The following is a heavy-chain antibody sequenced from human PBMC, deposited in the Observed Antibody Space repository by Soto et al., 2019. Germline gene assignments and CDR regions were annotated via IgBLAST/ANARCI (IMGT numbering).Heavy chain of an antibody. CDR2: VFSSVSA. V-gene: IGHV4-4*07. CDR1: GVSVRSYT. J-gene: IGHJ4*02. CDR3: ARDGMTTGDT. D-gene: IGHD2-21*02. Sequence: SETLFLTCIVSGVSVRSYTWSWVRQPANKGLEWIGRVFSSVSATYNPSLKSRVTITMDTPENRISLKLDSVTAADAGVYYCARDGMTTGDTWGPGTAVTVSS.